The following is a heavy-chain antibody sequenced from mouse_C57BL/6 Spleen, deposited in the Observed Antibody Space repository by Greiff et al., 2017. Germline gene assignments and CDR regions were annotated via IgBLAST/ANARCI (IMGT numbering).Heavy chain of an antibody. Sequence: QVQLQQPGAELVKPGASVKMSCKASGYTFTSYWITWVKQRPGQGLEWIGDIYPGSGSTNYNEKFKSKATLPVDTSSSTAYLQRSSLTSEDSAVYYCARNYGTHFDDWGQSTTLSASS. CDR1: GYTFTSYW. CDR2: IYPGSGST. J-gene: IGHJ2*01. CDR3: ARNYGTHFDD. D-gene: IGHD1-1*01. V-gene: IGHV1-55*01.